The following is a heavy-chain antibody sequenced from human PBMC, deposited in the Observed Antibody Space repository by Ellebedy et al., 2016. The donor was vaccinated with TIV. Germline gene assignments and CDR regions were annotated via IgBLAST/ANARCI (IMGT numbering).Heavy chain of an antibody. V-gene: IGHV1-69*13. Sequence: SVKVSCXASGGTFSSYAISWVRQAPGQGLEWMGGIIPIFGTANYAQKFQGRVTITADESTSTAYMELSSLRSEDTAVYYCARDAGGSSRYYYYGMYVWGQGTTVTVSS. D-gene: IGHD6-6*01. CDR2: IIPIFGTA. CDR3: ARDAGGSSRYYYYGMYV. CDR1: GGTFSSYA. J-gene: IGHJ6*02.